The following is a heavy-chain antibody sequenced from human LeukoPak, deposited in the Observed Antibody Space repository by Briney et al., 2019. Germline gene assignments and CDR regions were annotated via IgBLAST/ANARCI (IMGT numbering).Heavy chain of an antibody. CDR2: IYYSGST. V-gene: IGHV4-39*07. CDR3: ARARSGSGWYWFDP. CDR1: GGSISSSSNYY. J-gene: IGHJ5*02. D-gene: IGHD6-19*01. Sequence: SETLSLTCSVPGGSISSSSNYYWGWIRQPPGKGLEWIGSIYYSGSTYYNTSLKSRVTISVDTSRNQFSLKLSSVTAADTAVYYCARARSGSGWYWFDPWGQGTLVIVSS.